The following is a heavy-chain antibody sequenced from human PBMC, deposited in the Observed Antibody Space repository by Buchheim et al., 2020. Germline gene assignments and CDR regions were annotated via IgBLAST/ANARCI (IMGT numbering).Heavy chain of an antibody. V-gene: IGHV4-34*01. D-gene: IGHD1-7*01. CDR1: GGSFTGNY. Sequence: QVQLQQWGAGLLKPSETLSLTCTVYGGSFTGNYWYWIRQSPGKGLEWIGGLDHGGDTNYNPSLKSRVSTSLDMSKNQFSLKLHPVTAADTAVYYCARGEGENWNYDWFDPWGQGTL. J-gene: IGHJ5*02. CDR3: ARGEGENWNYDWFDP. CDR2: LDHGGDT.